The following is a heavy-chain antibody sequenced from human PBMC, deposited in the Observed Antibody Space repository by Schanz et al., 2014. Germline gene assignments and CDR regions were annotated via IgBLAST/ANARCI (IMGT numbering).Heavy chain of an antibody. Sequence: EVQLVESGGGLIQPGGSLRLSCAVSGFTVNTNYMSWVRQAPGEGVEWISSMYINSGSTQYADSVKGRFIISRDSYKNTLFLQMNSLRAEDTAVYFCARDGGRDGYNLAFDVWGQGTLVTVSS. D-gene: IGHD5-12*01. V-gene: IGHV3-53*01. J-gene: IGHJ3*01. CDR2: MYINSGST. CDR3: ARDGGRDGYNLAFDV. CDR1: GFTVNTNY.